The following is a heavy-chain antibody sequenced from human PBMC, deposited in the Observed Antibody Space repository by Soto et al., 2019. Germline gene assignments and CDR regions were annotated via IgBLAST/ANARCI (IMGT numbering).Heavy chain of an antibody. D-gene: IGHD5-18*01. CDR2: ISGSGGST. Sequence: GETLRLSCAASGFTFSSYAMSWVRQAPGKGQEWVSAISGSGGSTYYADSVKGRFTISRDNSKNTLYLQMNSLRAEDTAVYYCAKHGRGYSYGYRPPYYYYYMDVWGKGTTVTVSS. CDR1: GFTFSSYA. V-gene: IGHV3-23*01. J-gene: IGHJ6*03. CDR3: AKHGRGYSYGYRPPYYYYYMDV.